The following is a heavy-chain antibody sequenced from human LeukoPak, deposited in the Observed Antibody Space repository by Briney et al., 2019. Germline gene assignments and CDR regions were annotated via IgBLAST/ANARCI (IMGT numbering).Heavy chain of an antibody. CDR3: ARSPYTNYPTSDY. V-gene: IGHV3-30*04. CDR2: ISSDERDT. D-gene: IGHD4-11*01. J-gene: IGHJ4*02. CDR1: GFTFTNYA. Sequence: GRSLRLSCAASGFTFTNYAMHWVRQAPGKGLEWVALISSDERDTHYADSVKGRFTISRDNSKNTLFLQMNSLRAEDTAVYFCARSPYTNYPTSDYWGQGTLVTVSS.